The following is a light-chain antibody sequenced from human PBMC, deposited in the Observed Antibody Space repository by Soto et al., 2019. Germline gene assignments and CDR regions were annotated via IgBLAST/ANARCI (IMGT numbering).Light chain of an antibody. V-gene: IGKV1-39*01. Sequence: IQMTQSPSSLSASVGDRVTITCRASQSLSSRLTWYQQKPGEAPKLLIYETSSLHSGVPSRFSGSGSEIDFTLTINSLQPEDFATYYCQQSFSPPYTFGQGTKLEIK. CDR2: ETS. CDR1: QSLSSR. J-gene: IGKJ2*01. CDR3: QQSFSPPYT.